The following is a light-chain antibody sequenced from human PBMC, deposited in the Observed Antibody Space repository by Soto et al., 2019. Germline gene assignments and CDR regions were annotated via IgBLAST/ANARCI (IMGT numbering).Light chain of an antibody. CDR1: SSDVGGYNY. CDR2: EVS. Sequence: QSALTQPASVSGSPGQSITISCTGTSSDVGGYNYVSWYQQYPGKAPRLMIYEVSNRPSGVSNRFSGSKSGNTASLTISGLQAEDEAYYYCRSYTISNRCVFGGGNKLTVL. J-gene: IGLJ3*02. CDR3: RSYTISNRCV. V-gene: IGLV2-14*01.